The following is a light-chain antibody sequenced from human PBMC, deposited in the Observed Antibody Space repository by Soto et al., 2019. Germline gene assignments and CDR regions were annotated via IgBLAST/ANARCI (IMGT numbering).Light chain of an antibody. CDR2: GNR. Sequence: QSVLTQPPSASGTPGQTVTLSCTGTSSNIGPGYDVHWYQHLPGTSPKLLIYGNRNRPSGIPDQFSGSKSGTSASLAITGLQAEDEADYYCQSYVRSLSEVFGGGTKVTV. V-gene: IGLV1-40*01. J-gene: IGLJ3*02. CDR3: QSYVRSLSEV. CDR1: SSNIGPGYD.